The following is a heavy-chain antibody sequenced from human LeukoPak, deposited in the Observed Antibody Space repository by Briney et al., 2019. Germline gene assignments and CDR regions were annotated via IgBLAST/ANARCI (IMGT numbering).Heavy chain of an antibody. V-gene: IGHV4-4*02. D-gene: IGHD3-9*01. CDR1: GGSISSTNW. J-gene: IGHJ4*02. CDR3: ARGSDILTGYYLDY. CDR2: IYHSGST. Sequence: SETLSLTCAVSGGSISSTNWWSWVRQPPGKGLEWIGEIYHSGSTNYNLSLKSRVTISVDKSKNQFSLNLSSVTAADAAVYYCARGSDILTGYYLDYWGQGTLVTVSS.